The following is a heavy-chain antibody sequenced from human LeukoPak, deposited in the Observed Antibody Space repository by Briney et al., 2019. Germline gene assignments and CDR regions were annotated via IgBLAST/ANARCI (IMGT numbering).Heavy chain of an antibody. V-gene: IGHV3-21*01. J-gene: IGHJ6*03. CDR3: ARDTFNYYYMDV. CDR1: GFTFSSYS. Sequence: PGGSLRLSCAASGFTFSSYSMNWVRQAPGKGLEWVSSISSSSSYIYYADSVKGRFTISRDNAKNSLYLQMNSLRAEDTAVYYCARDTFNYYYMDVWGKGTTVTVSS. CDR2: ISSSSSYI.